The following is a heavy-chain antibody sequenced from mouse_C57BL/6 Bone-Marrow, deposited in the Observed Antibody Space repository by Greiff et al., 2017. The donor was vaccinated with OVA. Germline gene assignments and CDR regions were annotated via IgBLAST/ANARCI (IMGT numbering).Heavy chain of an antibody. CDR1: GYTFTSYW. Sequence: VKLVESGAELVKPGASVKMSCKASGYTFTSYWITWVKQRPGQGLEWIGDIYPGSGSTNYNEKFKSKATLTVDTSSSTAYMQLSSLTSEDSAVYYCARAPVDYWGQGTTLTVSS. J-gene: IGHJ2*01. CDR2: IYPGSGST. CDR3: ARAPVDY. V-gene: IGHV1-55*01.